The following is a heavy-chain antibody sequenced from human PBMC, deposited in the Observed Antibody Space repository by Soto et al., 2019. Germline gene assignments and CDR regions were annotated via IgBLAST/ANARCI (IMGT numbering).Heavy chain of an antibody. D-gene: IGHD2-2*01. CDR2: INAGNGNT. J-gene: IGHJ5*02. CDR1: GYTFTSYA. V-gene: IGHV1-3*01. CDR3: ARLIGYCSSTSCFRWFDP. Sequence: ASVKVSCKASGYTFTSYAMHWVRQAPGQRLEWMGWINAGNGNTKYSQKFQGRVTITRDTSASTAYMELSSLRSEGTAVYYCARLIGYCSSTSCFRWFDPWGQGTLVTVSS.